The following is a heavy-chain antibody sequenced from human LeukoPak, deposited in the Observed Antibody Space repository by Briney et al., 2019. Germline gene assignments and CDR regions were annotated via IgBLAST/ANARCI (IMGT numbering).Heavy chain of an antibody. CDR3: AGRPDTSMVAIFDY. CDR2: INPSSGGT. CDR1: GYTFTGYY. J-gene: IGHJ4*02. D-gene: IGHD5-18*01. Sequence: ASVKVSCKASGYTFTGYYVHWVRQAPGQGLEWMGWINPSSGGTNYAQKFQGRVTMTGDTSISTAYMELSRLTSDDTAVYFCAGRPDTSMVAIFDYWGQGTLVTVAS. V-gene: IGHV1-2*02.